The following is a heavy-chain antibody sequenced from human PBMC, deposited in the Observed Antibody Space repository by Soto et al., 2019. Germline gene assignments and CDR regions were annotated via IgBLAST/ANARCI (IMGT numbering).Heavy chain of an antibody. CDR2: IIPIFGTA. Sequence: GASVKVSCKASGGTFSSYAISWVRQAPGQGLEWMGGIIPIFGTANYAQKFQGRVTITADESTSTAYMELSSLRSEDTAVYYCARSIVVVPSAMAPYYYYGMDVWGQGTMVTVSS. CDR3: ARSIVVVPSAMAPYYYYGMDV. V-gene: IGHV1-69*13. J-gene: IGHJ6*02. D-gene: IGHD2-2*01. CDR1: GGTFSSYA.